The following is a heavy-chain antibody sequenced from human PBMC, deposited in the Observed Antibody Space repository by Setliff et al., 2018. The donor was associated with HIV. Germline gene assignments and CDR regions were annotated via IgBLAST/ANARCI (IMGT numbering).Heavy chain of an antibody. CDR1: GYTFINYH. CDR3: ARVPVSNYYYYMGV. Sequence: GASVKVSCKASGYTFINYHITWVRQAPGQGLEWVGSISASGINTNYTQGRVTMTTDISTSTAYMELRSLRSADSAVYYCARVPVSNYYYYMGVWGKGTTVTVSS. CDR2: ISASGINT. J-gene: IGHJ6*03. V-gene: IGHV1-18*01.